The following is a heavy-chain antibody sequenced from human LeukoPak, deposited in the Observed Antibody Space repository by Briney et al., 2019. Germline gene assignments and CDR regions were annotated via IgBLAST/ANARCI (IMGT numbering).Heavy chain of an antibody. CDR1: GGSFSSGGYY. J-gene: IGHJ4*02. Sequence: SQTLSLTCTVSGGSFSSGGYYWSWIRQHPGKGLEWIGYIYYSGSTYYNPSLNSRVTISVDTSKYQFSLKLSSVTAADTAVYYCAALLLWFGELPYWGQGTLVTVSS. CDR2: IYYSGST. D-gene: IGHD3-10*01. CDR3: AALLLWFGELPY. V-gene: IGHV4-31*03.